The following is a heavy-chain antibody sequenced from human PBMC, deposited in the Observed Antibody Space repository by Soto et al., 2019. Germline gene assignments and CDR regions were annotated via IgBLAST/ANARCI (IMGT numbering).Heavy chain of an antibody. V-gene: IGHV3-23*01. CDR3: AKKVLAINGNDFFDP. CDR2: ISGSGRTI. D-gene: IGHD1-1*01. J-gene: IGHJ5*02. Sequence: PGGSLRLSCVASGFTFSSNAMNWIRQAPGKGLEWVSIISGSGRTIYYADSVRGRLTISRDNSKNTLYLQMNSLGPEDTAVYYCAKKVLAINGNDFFDPWGQGTLVTSPQ. CDR1: GFTFSSNA.